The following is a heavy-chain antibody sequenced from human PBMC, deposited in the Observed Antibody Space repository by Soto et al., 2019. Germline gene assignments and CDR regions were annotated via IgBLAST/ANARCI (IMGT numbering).Heavy chain of an antibody. CDR3: AKVRNSGYSSCWYCFDS. V-gene: IGHV1-18*01. CDR1: GYTFTSYG. CDR2: ISAYNGNT. J-gene: IGHJ4*02. D-gene: IGHD6-19*01. Sequence: QVQLVQSGAEVKKPGASVKVSCKASGYTFTSYGISWVRQAPGQGLEWMGWISAYNGNTNYAQKLQGRVTMTTDTTTSPACIELRSLRSDDTAVYYCAKVRNSGYSSCWYCFDSWGQGTLVTVSS.